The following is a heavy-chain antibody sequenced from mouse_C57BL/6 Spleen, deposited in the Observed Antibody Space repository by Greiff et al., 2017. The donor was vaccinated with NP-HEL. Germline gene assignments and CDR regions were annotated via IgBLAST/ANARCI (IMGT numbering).Heavy chain of an antibody. D-gene: IGHD2-3*01. CDR2: IYPGSGST. CDR3: AREDGYYAMDY. J-gene: IGHJ4*01. Sequence: QVHVKQPGAELVKPGASVKMSCKASGYTFTSYWITWVKQRPGQGLEWIGDIYPGSGSTNYNEKFKSKATLTVDTSSSTAYMQLSSLTSEDSAVYYCAREDGYYAMDYWGQGTSVTVSS. V-gene: IGHV1-55*01. CDR1: GYTFTSYW.